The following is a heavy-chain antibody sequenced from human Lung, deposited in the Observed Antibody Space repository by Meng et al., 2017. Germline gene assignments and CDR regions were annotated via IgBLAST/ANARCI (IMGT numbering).Heavy chain of an antibody. J-gene: IGHJ2*01. CDR1: GGSISSSNYY. Sequence: QVQWQESVPGLVKPSQTLSLTCTVSGGSISSSNYYWSWIRQPPGKGLEWSGHIYNSGSTYYNPSLKSRITISVDTSKNQFSLKLSSVTAADTAVYYCARGQKGYFDLWGRGTLVTVSS. CDR2: IYNSGST. CDR3: ARGQKGYFDL. V-gene: IGHV4-30-4*01.